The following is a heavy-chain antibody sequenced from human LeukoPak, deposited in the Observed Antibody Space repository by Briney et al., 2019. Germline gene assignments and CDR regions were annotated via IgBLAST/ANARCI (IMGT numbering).Heavy chain of an antibody. Sequence: PGGSLRLSCAASGFTFSSYGMHWVRQAPGKGLQWVALISSNGNNERYADSVKGRFSISRDSSKNTMYLRMNSLRAEDTAIYYCTRIKYSTSWSGDYWGQGALVTVSS. CDR3: TRIKYSTSWSGDY. CDR2: ISSNGNNE. J-gene: IGHJ4*02. D-gene: IGHD6-13*01. V-gene: IGHV3-30*03. CDR1: GFTFSSYG.